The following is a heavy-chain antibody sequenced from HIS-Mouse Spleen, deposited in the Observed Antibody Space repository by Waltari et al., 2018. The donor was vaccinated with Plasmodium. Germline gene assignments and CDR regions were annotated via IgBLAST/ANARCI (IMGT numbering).Heavy chain of an antibody. J-gene: IGHJ3*02. CDR1: GFTFSSYD. Sequence: EVQLVESGGGLVQPGGSLRLSCAASGFTFSSYDMHWVRQATGKGLEWVSAIGTAGDTYYPGSVKGRFTISRENAKNSLYLQMNSLRAGDTAVYYCARGRWNHAFDIWGQGTMVTVSS. V-gene: IGHV3-13*01. CDR2: IGTAGDT. D-gene: IGHD1-1*01. CDR3: ARGRWNHAFDI.